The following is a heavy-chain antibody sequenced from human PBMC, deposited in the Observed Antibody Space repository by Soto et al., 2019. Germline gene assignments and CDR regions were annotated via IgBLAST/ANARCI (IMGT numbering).Heavy chain of an antibody. Sequence: PSETLSLTCSVSGGSISSSYWSWIRQPPGKGLEWIGYIYDSGSTYYNSSLKSRVTMSVDTSKNQFSLKLSSVTAADTAVYYGARQLIYWGQGTPVTVSS. CDR3: ARQLIY. CDR1: GGSISSSY. CDR2: IYDSGST. V-gene: IGHV4-59*08. D-gene: IGHD6-6*01. J-gene: IGHJ4*02.